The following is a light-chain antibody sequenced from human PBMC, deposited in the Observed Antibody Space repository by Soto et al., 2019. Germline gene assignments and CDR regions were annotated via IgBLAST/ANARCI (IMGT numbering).Light chain of an antibody. V-gene: IGKV1-39*01. Sequence: DIQMTQSPSSLSASVGDRVTITCRASQRISSYLNWYQQKPGKAPKLLIYAASSLQSGVPSRFSGSGSGTDFPLPISSLKPEDFAPYYCQQGYSPPLTFGQGTRGDIK. J-gene: IGKJ1*01. CDR1: QRISSY. CDR3: QQGYSPPLT. CDR2: AAS.